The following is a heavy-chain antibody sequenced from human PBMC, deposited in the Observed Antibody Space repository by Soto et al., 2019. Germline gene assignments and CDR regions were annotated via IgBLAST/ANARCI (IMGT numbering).Heavy chain of an antibody. J-gene: IGHJ4*02. CDR2: IYYSGST. CDR3: ARDHGAGFNDY. V-gene: IGHV4-59*12. Sequence: SETLSLTCTVSGGSISSYYWSSIRQPPGKGLEWIGYIYYSGSTNYNPSLKSRVTISVDTSKNQFSLKLTSVTAADTAVYYCARDHGAGFNDYWGQGTLVTVSS. CDR1: GGSISSYY. D-gene: IGHD4-17*01.